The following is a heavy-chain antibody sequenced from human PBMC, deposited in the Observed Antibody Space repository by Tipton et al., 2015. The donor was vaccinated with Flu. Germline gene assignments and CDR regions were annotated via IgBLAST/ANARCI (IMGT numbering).Heavy chain of an antibody. J-gene: IGHJ5*02. D-gene: IGHD2-21*02. Sequence: TLSLTCAVSGYSISSGYYWGWIRQPPGKGLEWIASLFHTEATNFNPSLRRRLTISADTSKNQFSLTLTSVSAADTALYYCARSENNYGDYDPWGQGTLVTVS. V-gene: IGHV4-38-2*01. CDR2: LFHTEAT. CDR1: GYSISSGYY. CDR3: ARSENNYGDYDP.